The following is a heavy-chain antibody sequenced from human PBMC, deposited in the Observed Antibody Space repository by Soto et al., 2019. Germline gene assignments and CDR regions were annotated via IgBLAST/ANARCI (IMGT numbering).Heavy chain of an antibody. Sequence: SETLSLTCTVSGGSISSYYWSWIRQPPGKGLEWIGYIYYSGSTNYNPSLKSRVTISVDTSKNQFSLKLSSVTAADTAVYYCASLAARSGGPFDYWGQGTLVTVSS. CDR1: GGSISSYY. D-gene: IGHD6-6*01. V-gene: IGHV4-59*01. CDR3: ASLAARSGGPFDY. CDR2: IYYSGST. J-gene: IGHJ4*02.